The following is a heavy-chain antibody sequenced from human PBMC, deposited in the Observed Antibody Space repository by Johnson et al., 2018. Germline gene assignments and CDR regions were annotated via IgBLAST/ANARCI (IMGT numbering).Heavy chain of an antibody. V-gene: IGHV3-30*18. CDR3: GKDGGRYCSGGSCYSGYYYYMDV. D-gene: IGHD2-15*01. Sequence: QVQLVQSGGGVVQPGRSLRLSCAASGFTFSTYGMHWVRQAPGKGLEWVAVISYDGSNKYYADSVKGRFTISRDNSKNTLYLQMNSRGAEDTDVYYWGKDGGRYCSGGSCYSGYYYYMDVWGKGTTVTVSS. J-gene: IGHJ6*03. CDR2: ISYDGSNK. CDR1: GFTFSTYG.